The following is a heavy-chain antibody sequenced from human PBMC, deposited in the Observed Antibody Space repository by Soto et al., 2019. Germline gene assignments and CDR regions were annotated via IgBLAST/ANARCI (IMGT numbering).Heavy chain of an antibody. CDR3: ARNSDFVFRVRYKRPIDA. D-gene: IGHD3-16*02. CDR1: RVPKGIPHL. V-gene: IGHV4-38-2*01. CDR2: LYHSGST. J-gene: IGHJ1*01. Sequence: HTCSVSRVPKGIPHLGRGIPEIHGPGLEWIGSLYHSGSTYYNPSLKSRVTISVDSSKNQFSLRLTSVTAADTAVYYCARNSDFVFRVRYKRPIDAWGKGT.